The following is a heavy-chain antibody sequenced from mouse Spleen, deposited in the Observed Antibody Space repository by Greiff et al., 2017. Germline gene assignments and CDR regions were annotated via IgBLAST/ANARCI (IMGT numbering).Heavy chain of an antibody. CDR2: IRNKANGYTT. CDR3: ARYRAGWMAY. CDR1: GFTFTDYY. J-gene: IGHJ3*01. V-gene: IGHV7-3*01. Sequence: EVHLVESGGGLVQPGGSLSLSCAASGFTFTDYYMSWVRQPPGKALEWLGFIRNKANGYTTEYSASVKGRFTISRDNSQSILYLQMNALGAEDCATYNCARYRAGWMAYWGQGTLVTVSA.